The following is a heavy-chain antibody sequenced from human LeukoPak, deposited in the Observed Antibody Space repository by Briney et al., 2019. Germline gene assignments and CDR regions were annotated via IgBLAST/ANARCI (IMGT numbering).Heavy chain of an antibody. Sequence: SETLSLTCTVSGGSISSSDYYWSWIRQPPGRGLEWLGNIYYTGSTSYNPSLKSRVTFSVDTFNNQFSLHLSSVTAADTAVYYCARENYCTNGVCWAFDPWGQGTLVNVSS. J-gene: IGHJ5*02. V-gene: IGHV4-39*07. CDR2: IYYTGST. D-gene: IGHD2-8*01. CDR3: ARENYCTNGVCWAFDP. CDR1: GGSISSSDYY.